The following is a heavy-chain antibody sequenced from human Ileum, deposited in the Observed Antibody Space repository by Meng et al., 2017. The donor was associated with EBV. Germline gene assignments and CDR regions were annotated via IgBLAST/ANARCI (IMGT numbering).Heavy chain of an antibody. Sequence: QGQLRDAGQGLVKPSGPLSLPCAVSGDSIRSPRWWGWVRQPPTKGPEWIGEIFHVGTGNYNPSLKSRVTISMDTSKNQISLGLTSVTAADTAVYYCAARVGGSYSGFDLWGQGTLVTVSS. V-gene: IGHV4-4*02. CDR2: IFHVGTG. D-gene: IGHD1-26*01. CDR1: GDSIRSPRW. J-gene: IGHJ4*02. CDR3: AARVGGSYSGFDL.